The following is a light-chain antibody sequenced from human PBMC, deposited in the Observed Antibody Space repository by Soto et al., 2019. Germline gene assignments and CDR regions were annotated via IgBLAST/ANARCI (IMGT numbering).Light chain of an antibody. V-gene: IGLV2-14*02. CDR2: EGS. CDR1: SSDVGSYNL. J-gene: IGLJ1*01. CDR3: SSFTTSRFYV. Sequence: QSVLTQPASVSGSPGQSITISCTGTSSDVGSYNLVSWYQHHPGKAPKLMIYEGSKRPSGVSNRFSGSKSGNTASLTISGLQAEDEADYYCSSFTTSRFYVFGPGTKVTVL.